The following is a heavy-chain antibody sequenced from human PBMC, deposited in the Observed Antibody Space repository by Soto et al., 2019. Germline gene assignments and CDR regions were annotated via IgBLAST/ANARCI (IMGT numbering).Heavy chain of an antibody. D-gene: IGHD1-1*01. Sequence: QVHLVQSGGELKKPGASVKVSRKASGYSFSDFGITWVRQAPGQGLEWMGWISGKNGNTNYAQKVQGRVTLTADTSTSTAYMEMRALTSDDTGIYYCARSDNFEVTVSFENWGQGTPVTVSS. J-gene: IGHJ4*02. CDR3: ARSDNFEVTVSFEN. V-gene: IGHV1-18*04. CDR2: ISGKNGNT. CDR1: GYSFSDFG.